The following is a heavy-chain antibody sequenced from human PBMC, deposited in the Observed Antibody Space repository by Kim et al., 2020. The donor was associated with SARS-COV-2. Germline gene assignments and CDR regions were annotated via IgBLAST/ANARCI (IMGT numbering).Heavy chain of an antibody. CDR3: AGDVGRYRVMDV. D-gene: IGHD2-15*01. Sequence: TNYAQMFQGRVTMTRDTSISTVYLELNNLSSDDTAAYFCAGDVGRYRVMDVWGQGTTVTVSS. CDR2: T. V-gene: IGHV1-2*02. J-gene: IGHJ6*02.